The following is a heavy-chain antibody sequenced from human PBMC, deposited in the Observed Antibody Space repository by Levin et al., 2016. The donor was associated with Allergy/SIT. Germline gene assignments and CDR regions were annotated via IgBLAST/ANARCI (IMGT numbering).Heavy chain of an antibody. CDR3: ARHLPRYDYGGNSAFDI. CDR2: IYPGDSDT. V-gene: IGHV5-51*01. Sequence: VRQMPGKGLEWMGIIYPGDSDTRYSPSFQGQVTISADKSISTAYLQWSSLKASDTAMYYCARHLPRYDYGGNSAFDIWGQGTMVTVSS. D-gene: IGHD4-23*01. J-gene: IGHJ3*02.